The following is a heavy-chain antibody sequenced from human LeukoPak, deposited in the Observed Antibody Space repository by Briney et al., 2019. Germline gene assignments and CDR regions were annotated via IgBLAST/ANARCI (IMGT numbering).Heavy chain of an antibody. CDR3: ARDPHGLGYSYGRGVDY. D-gene: IGHD5-18*01. CDR2: INHSGST. Sequence: PSETLSLTCAVYGGSFSGYYWSWIRQPPGKGLEWIREINHSGSTNYNPSLKSRVTISVDTSKNQFSLKLSSVTAADTAVYYCARDPHGLGYSYGRGVDYWGQGTLVTVSS. J-gene: IGHJ4*02. CDR1: GGSFSGYY. V-gene: IGHV4-34*01.